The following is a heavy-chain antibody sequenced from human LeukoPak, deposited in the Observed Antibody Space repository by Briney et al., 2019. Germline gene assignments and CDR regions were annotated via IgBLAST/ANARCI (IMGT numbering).Heavy chain of an antibody. CDR3: ARIAAAGPSGDY. V-gene: IGHV5-51*01. Sequence: GESLKISRKGPGYSFTTYWIRCVRQMPGKGLGWMGIIYPGDSDTRYSPSFQGQVTISADKSISTAYLQWSSLKASDTAMYYCARIAAAGPSGDYWGQGTLVTVSS. J-gene: IGHJ4*02. D-gene: IGHD6-13*01. CDR2: IYPGDSDT. CDR1: GYSFTTYW.